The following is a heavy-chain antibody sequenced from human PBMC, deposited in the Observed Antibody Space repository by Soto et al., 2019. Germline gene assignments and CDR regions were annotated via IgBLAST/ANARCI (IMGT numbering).Heavy chain of an antibody. Sequence: IXCKSSGYSFTSYWITWVRQMPGEGLEWMGRIDPTDSYTSYSPSFQGHVTISADKSISTAYLQWSSLKASDTAMYYCXXXXTMXXYYGXDAWGXGTPVTVSS. D-gene: IGHD3-10*01. CDR1: GYSFTSYW. CDR2: IDPTDSYT. CDR3: XXXXTMXXYYGXDA. J-gene: IGHJ6*01. V-gene: IGHV5-10-1*01.